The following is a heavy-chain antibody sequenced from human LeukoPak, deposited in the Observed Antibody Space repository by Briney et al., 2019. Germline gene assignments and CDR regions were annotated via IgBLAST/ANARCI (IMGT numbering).Heavy chain of an antibody. D-gene: IGHD1-1*01. CDR1: GFTFSGHW. Sequence: GGSLRLSCAASGFTFSGHWMSWVRQAPGKGLEWVANINQGGSDKYYVDSVKGRFTISRDNANNLLYLQMDSLRVDDTAVYYCAKVGTEVDLWGQGTVVSVSS. V-gene: IGHV3-7*03. J-gene: IGHJ4*02. CDR3: AKVGTEVDL. CDR2: INQGGSDK.